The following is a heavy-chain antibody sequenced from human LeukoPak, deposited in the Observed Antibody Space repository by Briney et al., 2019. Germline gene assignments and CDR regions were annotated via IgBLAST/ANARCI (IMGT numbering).Heavy chain of an antibody. CDR2: ISSSSSYI. V-gene: IGHV3-21*01. Sequence: GGSLRLSCAASGFTFSSYSMNWVRQAPGKGLEWVSSISSSSSYIYYADSVKGRFTISRDNAKNSLYLQMNSLRAEDTAVYYCARHPRVEVADPGAPHIWGQGIMVTVSS. D-gene: IGHD6-19*01. CDR3: ARHPRVEVADPGAPHI. J-gene: IGHJ3*02. CDR1: GFTFSSYS.